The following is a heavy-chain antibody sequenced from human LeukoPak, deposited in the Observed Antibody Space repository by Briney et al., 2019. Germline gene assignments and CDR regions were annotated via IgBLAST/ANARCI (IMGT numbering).Heavy chain of an antibody. Sequence: SETLSLTCTVSGGSISSGSYYWSWIRQPAGKGLEWIGRIYTSGSTNYNPSLKSRVTISVDTSKNQFSLKLSSVTAADTAVYYCARDSEAYYDFWSGYYIGGFDYWGQGTLVTVSS. V-gene: IGHV4-61*02. CDR2: IYTSGST. CDR3: ARDSEAYYDFWSGYYIGGFDY. J-gene: IGHJ4*02. CDR1: GGSISSGSYY. D-gene: IGHD3-3*01.